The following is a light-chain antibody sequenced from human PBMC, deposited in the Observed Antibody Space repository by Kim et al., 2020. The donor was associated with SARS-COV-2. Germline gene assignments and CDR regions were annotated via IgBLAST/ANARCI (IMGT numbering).Light chain of an antibody. Sequence: QTATLACTGNTNDVATQGAAWLQQHQGHPPKLLSYRNNNRPSGISERFSASRSGNTASLTITGLQPEDEADYYCSAWDSSLSAHVFGTGTKVTVL. CDR3: SAWDSSLSAHV. J-gene: IGLJ1*01. V-gene: IGLV10-54*01. CDR2: RNN. CDR1: TNDVATQG.